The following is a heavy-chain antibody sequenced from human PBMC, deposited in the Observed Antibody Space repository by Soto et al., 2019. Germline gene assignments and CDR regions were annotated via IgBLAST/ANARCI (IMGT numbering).Heavy chain of an antibody. J-gene: IGHJ6*02. CDR1: GFTFSNYW. CDR2: INSDGSST. CDR3: AKDSGSYVYYYYGMDV. D-gene: IGHD3-10*01. V-gene: IGHV3-74*01. Sequence: GGSLRLSCAASGFTFSNYWMHWVRQAPGKGLVWVSRINSDGSSTSYADSVKGRFTISRDNAKNTLSLQMNSLRAEDTAVYYCAKDSGSYVYYYYGMDVWGQGTTVTVSS.